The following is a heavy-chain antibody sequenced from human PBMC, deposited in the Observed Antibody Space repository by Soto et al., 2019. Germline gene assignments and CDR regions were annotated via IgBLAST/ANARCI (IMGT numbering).Heavy chain of an antibody. CDR2: INHSGST. V-gene: IGHV4-34*01. J-gene: IGHJ4*02. D-gene: IGHD3-10*01. Sequence: QVQLQQWGAGLLKPSETLSLTCAVYGGSFSGYYWNWIRQPPGKGLEWIGEINHSGSTNYNPSLXSXVXLXXDTSKNQFSLKMCSVTAADTAVYYCARGYGRTFDYWGQGTLVTVSS. CDR1: GGSFSGYY. CDR3: ARGYGRTFDY.